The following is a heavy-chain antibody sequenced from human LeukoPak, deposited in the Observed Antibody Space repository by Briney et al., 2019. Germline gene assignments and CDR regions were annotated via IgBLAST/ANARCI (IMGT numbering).Heavy chain of an antibody. V-gene: IGHV1-69*05. CDR1: GGTFITYT. J-gene: IGHJ4*02. CDR3: ATYMLRDNWNVHTFDS. D-gene: IGHD1-1*01. Sequence: SVKVSCKASGGTFITYTINWVRQAPGQGREWMGGIIPIFGTANYAQKFQGRITITTDDSTSTAYMELSSLRSEDTAVYYCATYMLRDNWNVHTFDSWGQGTLVTVSS. CDR2: IIPIFGTA.